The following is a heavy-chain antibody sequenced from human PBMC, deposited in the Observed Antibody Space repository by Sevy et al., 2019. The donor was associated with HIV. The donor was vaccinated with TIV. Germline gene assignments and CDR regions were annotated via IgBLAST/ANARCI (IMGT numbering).Heavy chain of an antibody. V-gene: IGHV4-4*07. Sequence: SETLPLTCTVSGGSISSQYWSWVRQPVGKGLEWIGHFYSSGGTDYNPSLKSRVTMSVDTSENSFFLKMASVTAADTAIYYCALIENNNVWGQGILVTVSS. J-gene: IGHJ4*02. D-gene: IGHD1-1*01. CDR2: FYSSGGT. CDR3: ALIENNNV. CDR1: GGSISSQY.